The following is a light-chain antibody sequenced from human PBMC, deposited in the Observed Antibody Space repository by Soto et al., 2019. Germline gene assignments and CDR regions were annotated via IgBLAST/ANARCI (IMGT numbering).Light chain of an antibody. CDR1: SSDVGGYRY. CDR2: EVS. Sequence: QSVLTQPASVSGSPGQSITISCTGTSSDVGGYRYVSWYQQHPGKAPKLMIYEVSNRPSGISNRVSGSTSGNTAYLPISGRLAEDEADYYCGSYTSGSTYVFGTGTKVTVL. CDR3: GSYTSGSTYV. J-gene: IGLJ1*01. V-gene: IGLV2-14*01.